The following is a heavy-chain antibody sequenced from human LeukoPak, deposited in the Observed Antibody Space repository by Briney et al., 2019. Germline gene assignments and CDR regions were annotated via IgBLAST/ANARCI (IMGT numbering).Heavy chain of an antibody. CDR1: GFTFNVLW. CDR3: VKGNWGDY. D-gene: IGHD7-27*01. J-gene: IGHJ4*02. CDR2: INPDGTVP. Sequence: PGGSLRLSCAASGFTFNVLWLTWVRQAPGKGLEWVANINPDGTVPSYVDSVKGRFTISRDNANNSLYLQMNSLRPEDTALYYCVKGNWGDYWSQGALVTVSS. V-gene: IGHV3-7*01.